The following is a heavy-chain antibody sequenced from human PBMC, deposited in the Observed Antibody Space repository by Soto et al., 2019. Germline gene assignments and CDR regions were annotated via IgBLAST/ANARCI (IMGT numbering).Heavy chain of an antibody. Sequence: SVKVSCKASGGTFSSYAISWVRQAPGQGLEWMGGIIPIFGTANYAQKFQGRVTITADESTSTAYMELSSLRSEDTAVYYCARDRKPTYYYDSSGYSSFDYWGQGTLVTVS. J-gene: IGHJ4*02. D-gene: IGHD3-22*01. CDR1: GGTFSSYA. V-gene: IGHV1-69*13. CDR3: ARDRKPTYYYDSSGYSSFDY. CDR2: IIPIFGTA.